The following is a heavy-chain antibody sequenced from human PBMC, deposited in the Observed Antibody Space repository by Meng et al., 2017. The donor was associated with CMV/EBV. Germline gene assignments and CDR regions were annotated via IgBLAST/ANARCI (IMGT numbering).Heavy chain of an antibody. J-gene: IGHJ6*02. Sequence: ASVKVSCKASSYTFTSYGISWVRQAPGQGLEWMGWISAYNGNTNYAQKLQGRVTMTTDTSTSTAYMELRSLRSGDTAVYYCARLTNYYYYGMDVWGQGTTVTVSS. CDR1: SYTFTSYG. D-gene: IGHD4-11*01. CDR3: ARLTNYYYYGMDV. CDR2: ISAYNGNT. V-gene: IGHV1-18*01.